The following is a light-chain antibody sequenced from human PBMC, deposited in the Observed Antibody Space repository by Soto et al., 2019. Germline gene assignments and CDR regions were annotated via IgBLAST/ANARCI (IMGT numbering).Light chain of an antibody. V-gene: IGLV6-57*04. CDR2: EDN. J-gene: IGLJ2*01. Sequence: NFMLTQPHSVSESPGKTVTISCTRSSGRIASNYVQWYQQHPGSAPTTVIYEDNQRPSGVPDRLSGSIDSSSNSASLTISGLKTEDEADYYWQSYDSSNHVVFGGGTKLTVL. CDR3: QSYDSSNHVV. CDR1: SGRIASNY.